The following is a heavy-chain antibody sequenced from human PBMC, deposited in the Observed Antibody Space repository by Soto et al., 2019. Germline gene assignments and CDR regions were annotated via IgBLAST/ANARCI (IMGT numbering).Heavy chain of an antibody. CDR3: ARDVRSSWYSCWFYP. CDR2: ISAYNGNT. D-gene: IGHD6-13*01. J-gene: IGHJ5*02. Sequence: ASVKVSCKASGYTFTSYGISWVRQAPGQGLEWMGWISAYNGNTNYAQKFQGRVTITRDTSASTAYMELSSLRSEDTAVYYCARDVRSSWYSCWFYPWG. V-gene: IGHV1-18*01. CDR1: GYTFTSYG.